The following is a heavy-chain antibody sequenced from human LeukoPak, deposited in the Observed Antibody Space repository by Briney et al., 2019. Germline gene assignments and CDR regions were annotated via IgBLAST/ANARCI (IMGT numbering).Heavy chain of an antibody. CDR3: ARVGYYDSSGTFDY. CDR2: IYYSGST. D-gene: IGHD3-22*01. CDR1: GGSISSGDYY. V-gene: IGHV4-30-4*01. J-gene: IGHJ4*02. Sequence: SQTLSLTCTVSGGSISSGDYYWSWIRQPPGKGLEWIGYIYYSGSTYYNPSPKSRVTISVDTSKNQFSLKLSSVTAADTAVYYCARVGYYDSSGTFDYWGQGTLVTVSS.